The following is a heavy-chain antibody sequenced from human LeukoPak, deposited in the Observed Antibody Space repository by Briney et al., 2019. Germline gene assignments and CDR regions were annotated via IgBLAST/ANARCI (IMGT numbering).Heavy chain of an antibody. D-gene: IGHD4-17*01. V-gene: IGHV1-2*02. CDR1: GYTFTGYY. J-gene: IGHJ4*02. Sequence: ASVKVSCKASGYTFTGYYMHWVRQAPGQGLEWMGWINPNSGGTNYAQKFQGRVTMTRDTSISTAYMELSRLRSDDTAVYYCARDGCPGGDHFDVGYWGQGTLVTVSS. CDR2: INPNSGGT. CDR3: ARDGCPGGDHFDVGY.